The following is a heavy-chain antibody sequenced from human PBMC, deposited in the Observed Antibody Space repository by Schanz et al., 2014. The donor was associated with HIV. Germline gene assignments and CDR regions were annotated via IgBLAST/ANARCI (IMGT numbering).Heavy chain of an antibody. V-gene: IGHV1-18*01. CDR2: ISAYNGDT. J-gene: IGHJ4*02. Sequence: QVQLVQSGAEVTKPGSSVKVSCNASGGTFSRYAISWVRQAPGQGLEWMGWISAYNGDTNYAQKLQGRVTMTTDTSTSTAYMELRSLRSDDTAVYYCARGRSSAWYDYWGPGTLVTVSS. CDR3: ARGRSSAWYDY. CDR1: GGTFSRYA. D-gene: IGHD6-13*01.